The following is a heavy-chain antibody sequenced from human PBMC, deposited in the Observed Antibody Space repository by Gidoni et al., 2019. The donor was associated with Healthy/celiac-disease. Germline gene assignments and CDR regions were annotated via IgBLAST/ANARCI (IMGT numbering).Heavy chain of an antibody. V-gene: IGHV3-33*01. CDR2: IWYDGSNK. D-gene: IGHD6-19*01. Sequence: QVQLVESGGGVVQPGRSLRLSCAASGFTFSSYGMHWVRQAPGKGLEWVAVIWYDGSNKYYADSVKGRFTISRDNSKNTLYLQMNSLRAEDTAVYFCARAESSDWHLFDYWGQGTLVTVSS. CDR3: ARAESSDWHLFDY. CDR1: GFTFSSYG. J-gene: IGHJ4*02.